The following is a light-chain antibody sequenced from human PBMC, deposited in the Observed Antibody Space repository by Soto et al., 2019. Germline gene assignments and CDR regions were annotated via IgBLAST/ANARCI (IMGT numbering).Light chain of an antibody. CDR3: QQLNSYLPIT. CDR2: AAS. CDR1: KDTSHS. Sequence: IQLAQAPYSLTAPVGDRITKTYRVTKDTSHSVPSFQQKPATAPTPLIYAASTLKSGVPSRFSGSGSGTEFTLTISSLQPEDFATQYCQQLNSYLPITSGQGTRLDNK. V-gene: IGKV1-16*01. J-gene: IGKJ5*01.